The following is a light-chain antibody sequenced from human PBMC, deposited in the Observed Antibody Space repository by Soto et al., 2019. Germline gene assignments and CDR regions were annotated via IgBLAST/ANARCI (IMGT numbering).Light chain of an antibody. CDR1: QGVSGD. CDR3: QQYGSSGT. J-gene: IGKJ1*01. Sequence: EIVMTQCPASLSVSPGERVTLSCRAGQGVSGDLAWYQQKPGQAPRLLIFAAFTRATSVPARFTGSRSGTDFTLTISRLEPEDFAVYYCQQYGSSGTFGQGTKVDIK. V-gene: IGKV3-15*01. CDR2: AAF.